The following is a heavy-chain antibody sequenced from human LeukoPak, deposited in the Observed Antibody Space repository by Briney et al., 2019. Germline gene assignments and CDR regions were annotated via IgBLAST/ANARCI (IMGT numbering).Heavy chain of an antibody. D-gene: IGHD6-19*01. J-gene: IGHJ4*02. CDR1: GFTFSSYA. V-gene: IGHV3-21*01. Sequence: GGSLRLSCAASGFTFSSYAMNWVRQAPGKGLEWVSSISGRSADIYYADSVKGRFTISRDNAKNSLYLQMNSLRAEDTAVYYCAGGTVAGIDYWGQGTLVTVSS. CDR2: ISGRSADI. CDR3: AGGTVAGIDY.